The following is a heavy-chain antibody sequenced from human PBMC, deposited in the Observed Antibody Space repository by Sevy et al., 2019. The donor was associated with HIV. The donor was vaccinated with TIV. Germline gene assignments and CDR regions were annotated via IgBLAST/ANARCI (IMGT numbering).Heavy chain of an antibody. Sequence: SETLSLTCTVSGGSISSYYWSWIRQPPGKGLEWIGYIYYSGSTNYNPSLKSRVTISVDTSKNQFSLKLSSVTAADTAVYYCARAGSYGSGCYYYWGQGTLVTVSS. V-gene: IGHV4-59*01. CDR3: ARAGSYGSGCYYY. J-gene: IGHJ4*02. CDR2: IYYSGST. CDR1: GGSISSYY. D-gene: IGHD3-10*01.